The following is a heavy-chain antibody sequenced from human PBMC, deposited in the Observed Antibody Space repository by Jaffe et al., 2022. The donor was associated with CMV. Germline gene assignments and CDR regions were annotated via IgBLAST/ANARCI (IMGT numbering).Heavy chain of an antibody. CDR1: GGSFSGYY. Sequence: QVQLQQWGAGLLKPSETLSLTCAVYGGSFSGYYWSWIRQPPGKGLEWIGEINHSGSTNYNPSLKSRVTISVDTSKNQFSLKLSSVTAADTAVYYCARGPLIGYCSGGSCYSHYFDYWGQGTLVTVSS. J-gene: IGHJ4*02. D-gene: IGHD2-15*01. V-gene: IGHV4-34*01. CDR3: ARGPLIGYCSGGSCYSHYFDY. CDR2: INHSGST.